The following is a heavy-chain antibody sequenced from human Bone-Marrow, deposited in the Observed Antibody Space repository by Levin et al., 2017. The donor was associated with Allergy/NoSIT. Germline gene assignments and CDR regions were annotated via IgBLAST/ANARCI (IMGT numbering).Heavy chain of an antibody. D-gene: IGHD1/OR15-1a*01. CDR3: AKGTADETTYFDY. V-gene: IGHV3-30*18. Sequence: GGSLRLSCAASGFTFSSYGMHWVRQAPGKGLEWVAVISYDGSNKYYADSVKGRFTISRDNSKNTPYLQMNSLRAEDTAVYYCAKGTADETTYFDYWGQGTLVTVSS. J-gene: IGHJ4*02. CDR1: GFTFSSYG. CDR2: ISYDGSNK.